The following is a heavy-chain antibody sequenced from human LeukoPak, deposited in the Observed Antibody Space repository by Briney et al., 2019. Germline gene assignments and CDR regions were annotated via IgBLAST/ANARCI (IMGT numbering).Heavy chain of an antibody. Sequence: SGGSLRLSCAASGFTFSSYSMNWVRQAPGKGLEWVSSISSSSRYIYYADSVKGRFTISRDNAKNSLYLQMNSLRAEDTAVYYCARPADYCSGGSCYFFDYWGQGTLVTVSS. V-gene: IGHV3-21*01. J-gene: IGHJ4*02. CDR1: GFTFSSYS. D-gene: IGHD2-15*01. CDR2: ISSSSRYI. CDR3: ARPADYCSGGSCYFFDY.